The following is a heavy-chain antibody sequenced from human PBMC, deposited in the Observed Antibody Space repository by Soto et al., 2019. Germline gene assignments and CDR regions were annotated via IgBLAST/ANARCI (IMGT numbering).Heavy chain of an antibody. CDR2: ISSDGRNE. CDR3: SRGGTPYFDY. Sequence: GGSLRLSCVASGFTFSGDGMVWVRQSPGKGLEWVTTISSDGRNEHYADSVKGRFTVSRDNSKNTLYLQMDSLRDEDTAVYYCSRGGTPYFDYWGQGTLVTVSS. V-gene: IGHV3-30*01. D-gene: IGHD1-1*01. CDR1: GFTFSGDG. J-gene: IGHJ4*02.